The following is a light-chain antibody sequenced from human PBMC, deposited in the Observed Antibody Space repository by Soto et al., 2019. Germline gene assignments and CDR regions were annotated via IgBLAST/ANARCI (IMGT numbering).Light chain of an antibody. CDR1: SSNIGAGYD. CDR2: GNS. J-gene: IGLJ1*01. V-gene: IGLV1-40*01. CDR3: QSYDSSLSEV. Sequence: QSVLTQPPSVSGAPGQRVTISSTGSSSNIGAGYDVHWYQQLPGTAPKLLIYGNSNRPSGVPDRFSGSKSGTSASLAITGLQAEDEADYYFQSYDSSLSEVFGTGTKLTVL.